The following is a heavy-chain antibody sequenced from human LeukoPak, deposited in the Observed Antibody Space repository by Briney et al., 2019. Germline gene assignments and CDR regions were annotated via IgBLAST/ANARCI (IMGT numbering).Heavy chain of an antibody. CDR3: AKALSIAAAGSIIADY. CDR1: GFTFSSYA. CDR2: ISGSGGST. Sequence: GGSLRPSCAASGFTFSSYAMSWVRQAPGKGLEWVSAISGSGGSTYYADSVKGRFTISRDNSKNTLYLQMNSLRAEDTAVYYCAKALSIAAAGSIIADYWGQGTLVTVSS. V-gene: IGHV3-23*01. J-gene: IGHJ4*02. D-gene: IGHD6-13*01.